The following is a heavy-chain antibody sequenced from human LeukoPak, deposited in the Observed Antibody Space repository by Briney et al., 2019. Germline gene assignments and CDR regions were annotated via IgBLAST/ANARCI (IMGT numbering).Heavy chain of an antibody. Sequence: PSETLSLTCAVYGGSFSGYYWSWVRQPPGKGLEWIGEINHSGSTNYNPSLKSRVTISVDTSKNQFSLKLSSVTAADTAVYYCARGRGGSYYSDFDYWGQGTLVTVSS. CDR2: INHSGST. D-gene: IGHD1-26*01. V-gene: IGHV4-34*01. CDR1: GGSFSGYY. CDR3: ARGRGGSYYSDFDY. J-gene: IGHJ4*02.